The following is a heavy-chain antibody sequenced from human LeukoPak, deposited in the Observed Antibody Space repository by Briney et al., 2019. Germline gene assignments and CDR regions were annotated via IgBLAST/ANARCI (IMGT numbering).Heavy chain of an antibody. CDR1: GYTLTELS. Sequence: ASVKVSCKVSGYTLTELSMHWVRQAPGKGLEWMGGFDPEDGETIYAQKFQGRVTMTEDTSTDTAYMELSSLRSEDTAVYYCFNYRFLEWTFGPWGQGTLVTVSS. D-gene: IGHD3-3*01. CDR3: FNYRFLEWTFGP. V-gene: IGHV1-24*01. J-gene: IGHJ5*02. CDR2: FDPEDGET.